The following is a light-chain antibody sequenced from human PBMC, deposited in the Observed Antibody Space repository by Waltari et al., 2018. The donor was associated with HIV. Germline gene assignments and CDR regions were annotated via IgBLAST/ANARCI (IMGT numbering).Light chain of an antibody. CDR2: DAA. CDR3: QHRNNWHAIT. J-gene: IGKJ5*01. Sequence: DIVLPQSPAPLSSSPGARATLSCRSSPSVTHYLAWYQQRPGQAPRRLIYDAANRATGIPARFSGSGPGTYFTLTISSLEPEDFAVYYCQHRNNWHAITFGQGTRLEMK. V-gene: IGKV3D-11*02. CDR1: PSVTHY.